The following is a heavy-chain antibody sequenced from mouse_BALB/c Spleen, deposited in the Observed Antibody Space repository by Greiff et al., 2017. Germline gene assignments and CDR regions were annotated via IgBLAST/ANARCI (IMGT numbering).Heavy chain of an antibody. CDR1: GFNIKDYY. D-gene: IGHD4-1*01. CDR3: NGNWDNYAMDY. J-gene: IGHJ4*01. Sequence: EVKLQQSGAELVRSGASVKLSCTDSGFNIKDYYMHWVKQRPEQGLEWIGWIDPENGDTEYAPKFQGKATMTADTSSNTAYLQLSSLTSEDTAVYYCNGNWDNYAMDYWGQGTSVTVSS. V-gene: IGHV14-4*02. CDR2: IDPENGDT.